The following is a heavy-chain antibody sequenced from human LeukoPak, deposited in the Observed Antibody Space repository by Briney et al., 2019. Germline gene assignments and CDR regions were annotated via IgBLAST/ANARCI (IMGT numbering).Heavy chain of an antibody. J-gene: IGHJ4*02. Sequence: SETLSLTCAVYGGSLSGYYWSWIRQPPGKGLEWIGEINHSGSTNYNPSLKSRVTISVDTSKNQFSLKLSSVTAADTAVYYCARVWGSSWPYYFDYWGQGTLVTVSS. D-gene: IGHD6-13*01. V-gene: IGHV4-34*01. CDR2: INHSGST. CDR3: ARVWGSSWPYYFDY. CDR1: GGSLSGYY.